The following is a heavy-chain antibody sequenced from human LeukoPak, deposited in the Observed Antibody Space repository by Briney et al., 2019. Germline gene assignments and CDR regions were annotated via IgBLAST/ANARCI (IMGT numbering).Heavy chain of an antibody. D-gene: IGHD6-13*01. J-gene: IGHJ4*02. CDR1: GFTVSSNY. Sequence: GGSLRLSCAASGFTVSSNYMSWVRQAPGKGLERVSVIYSGGSTYYADSVKGRFTISRDNSKNTLYLQMNSLRAEDTAVYYCARGRGQQREDYWGQGTLVTVSS. CDR3: ARGRGQQREDY. V-gene: IGHV3-66*01. CDR2: IYSGGST.